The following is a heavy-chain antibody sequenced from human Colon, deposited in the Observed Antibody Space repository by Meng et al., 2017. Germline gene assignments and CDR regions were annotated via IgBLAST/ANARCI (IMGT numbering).Heavy chain of an antibody. J-gene: IGHJ4*02. CDR2: MNPNTGKT. Sequence: QVQVVQSGAEVKKPGASVKVSCKTSEYTFTSYDIEWVRQATGQGLEWMGWMNPNTGKTGYAQKFQGRVTMTRNTSISTAYMELGSLSAEDTAVYFCARVSGFGQNFIRFWGQGTLVTVSS. D-gene: IGHD3-3*01. CDR1: EYTFTSYD. CDR3: ARVSGFGQNFIRF. V-gene: IGHV1-8*01.